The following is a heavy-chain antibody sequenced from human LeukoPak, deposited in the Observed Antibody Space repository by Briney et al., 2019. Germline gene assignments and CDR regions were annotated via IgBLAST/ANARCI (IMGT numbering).Heavy chain of an antibody. V-gene: IGHV4-59*08. CDR2: IYYSGST. CDR1: GGSISSYY. D-gene: IGHD3-10*01. CDR3: ARHLSYGSDNDYYHYGMDV. Sequence: SETLSLTCTVSGGSISSYYWSWIRQPPGKGLEWIGYIYYSGSTNYNPSLKSRVTISVDTSKNQFSLKLSSVTAADTAVYYCARHLSYGSDNDYYHYGMDVWGQGTTVTVSS. J-gene: IGHJ6*02.